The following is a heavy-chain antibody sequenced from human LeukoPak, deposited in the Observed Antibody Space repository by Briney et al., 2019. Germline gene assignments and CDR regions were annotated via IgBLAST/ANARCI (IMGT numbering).Heavy chain of an antibody. CDR2: ISGSGGST. J-gene: IGHJ6*02. D-gene: IGHD3-10*01. V-gene: IGHV3-23*01. CDR3: AREGYGLGSYLPYGMDV. Sequence: PGGSLRLSCAASGFTFSSYAMSWVRQAPGKGLEWVSAISGSGGSTYYADSVKGRFTISRDNSKNTLYLQMNSLRAEDTAVYYCAREGYGLGSYLPYGMDVWGQGTTVTVSS. CDR1: GFTFSSYA.